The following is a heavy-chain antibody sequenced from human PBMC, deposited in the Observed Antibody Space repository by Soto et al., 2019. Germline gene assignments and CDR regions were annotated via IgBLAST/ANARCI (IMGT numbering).Heavy chain of an antibody. V-gene: IGHV3-33*01. CDR2: IWYDGSNK. D-gene: IGHD2-15*01. Sequence: QVQLVESGGGVVQPGRSLRLSCAASGFTFSSYGMHWVRQAPGKGLEWVAVIWYDGSNKYYADSVKGRFTISRDNSKNRLYLQMNSLRAEDRAVYYCARDHEDCSGGSCYSWWYFDLWGRGTLVTVSS. CDR3: ARDHEDCSGGSCYSWWYFDL. J-gene: IGHJ2*01. CDR1: GFTFSSYG.